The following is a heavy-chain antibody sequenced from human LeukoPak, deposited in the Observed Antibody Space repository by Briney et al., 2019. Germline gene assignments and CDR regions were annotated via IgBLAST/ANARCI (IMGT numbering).Heavy chain of an antibody. CDR1: GFSFSGYV. Sequence: GGSLRLSCAASGFSFSGYVMYWVRQAPGKGLEGVAVIRRDGSYKDYADSAKGRFTIARDNHKYTVSLEMNSLRPEDTAVYYCAKDRGYGIDVWGKGTTVTVSS. CDR2: IRRDGSYK. CDR3: AKDRGYGIDV. V-gene: IGHV3-30*02. J-gene: IGHJ6*04.